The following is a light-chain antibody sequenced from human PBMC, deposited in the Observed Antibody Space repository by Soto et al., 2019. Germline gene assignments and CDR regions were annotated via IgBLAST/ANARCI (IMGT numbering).Light chain of an antibody. CDR1: QSISSY. CDR3: QQSYSTPYT. J-gene: IGKJ2*01. CDR2: AAS. V-gene: IGKV1-39*01. Sequence: DIQMTQSPSSLSASVGDRVTITCRASQSISSYLNWYQQKPGKAPKVLMYAASSLESGVPSRFSGSGSGTDFTLTISSLQPEDFATYYCQQSYSTPYTFGQGTKVDIK.